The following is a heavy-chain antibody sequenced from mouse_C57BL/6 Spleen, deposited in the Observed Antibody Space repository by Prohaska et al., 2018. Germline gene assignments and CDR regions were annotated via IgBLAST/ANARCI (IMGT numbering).Heavy chain of an antibody. CDR2: INPNNGGT. V-gene: IGHV1-26*01. J-gene: IGHJ3*01. CDR3: ARMITTPY. D-gene: IGHD2-4*01. Sequence: HGKSLEWIGDINPNNGGTSYNQKFKGKATLTVDKSSSTAYMELRSLTSEDSAVYYCARMITTPYWGQGTLVTVSA.